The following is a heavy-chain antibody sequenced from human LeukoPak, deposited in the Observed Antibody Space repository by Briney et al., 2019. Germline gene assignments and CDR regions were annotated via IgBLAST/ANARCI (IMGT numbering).Heavy chain of an antibody. V-gene: IGHV3-53*01. Sequence: GGSLRLSCAASGFTVGSNFMSWFRQAPGKGLEWVSILYTGGSTHYADSVKGRFTISRDISKNTVYLQMNSLRAEDTAVYYCVRVAPPLAMITIVDYWGQGTLVTVSS. CDR2: LYTGGST. D-gene: IGHD3-16*01. J-gene: IGHJ4*02. CDR3: VRVAPPLAMITIVDY. CDR1: GFTVGSNF.